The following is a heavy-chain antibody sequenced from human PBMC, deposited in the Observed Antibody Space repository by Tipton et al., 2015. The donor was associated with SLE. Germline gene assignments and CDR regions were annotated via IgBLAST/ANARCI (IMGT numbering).Heavy chain of an antibody. Sequence: QVQLVQSGGGLVKPGGSLRLSCAASGFTFSDYYMSWIRQAPGKGLEWVSYITSSSAYTNYADSVKGRFTISRVNAKNSLYLQMHSLRAEDTAVYYCARDKKSRIAAAPPDYWGQGTLVTVSS. V-gene: IGHV3-11*06. D-gene: IGHD6-13*01. J-gene: IGHJ4*02. CDR1: GFTFSDYY. CDR2: ITSSSAYT. CDR3: ARDKKSRIAAAPPDY.